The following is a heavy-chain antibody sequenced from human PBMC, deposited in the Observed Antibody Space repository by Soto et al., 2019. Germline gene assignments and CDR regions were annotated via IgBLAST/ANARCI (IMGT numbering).Heavy chain of an antibody. V-gene: IGHV4-34*01. CDR3: ARGVQLWFRGGGWFAP. J-gene: IGHJ5*02. Sequence: QVQLQQWGAGLLKPSETLSLTCAVYGGSFSGYYWSWIRQPPGKGLEWIGEINHSGSTNYNPSLKSRAPISEDTSKTQFSLRLSSGPAADTALYYWARGVQLWFRGGGWFAPGGKGTLVTVSS. CDR1: GGSFSGYY. CDR2: INHSGST. D-gene: IGHD5-18*01.